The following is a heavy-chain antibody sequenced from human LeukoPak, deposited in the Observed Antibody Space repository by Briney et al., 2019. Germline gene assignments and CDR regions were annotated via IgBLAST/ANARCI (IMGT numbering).Heavy chain of an antibody. V-gene: IGHV1-2*02. D-gene: IGHD6-19*01. CDR2: INPNSGGT. Sequence: GASVKVSCKASGYTFSDNYIHWVRQAPGQGLEWMGWINPNSGGTNHAQKFQGRVTMTRDTSISTAYMELNSLRSDDTAIYYCARPLDLYSSSPFDPWGQGTLVTVSS. CDR3: ARPLDLYSSSPFDP. J-gene: IGHJ5*02. CDR1: GYTFSDNY.